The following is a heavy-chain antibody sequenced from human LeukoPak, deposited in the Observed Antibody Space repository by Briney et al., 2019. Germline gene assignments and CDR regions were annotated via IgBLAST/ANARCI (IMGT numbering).Heavy chain of an antibody. J-gene: IGHJ2*01. Sequence: ASVKVSCKPSGYTFTGFYIHWVRQAPGQGLEWMGWISPNSGGTDYAQRFLGRVTMTRDTSISTAYMELSSLRSNDTAVYYCAIQPWGSGNNWYFDLWGRGTLVTVSS. V-gene: IGHV1-2*02. CDR2: ISPNSGGT. D-gene: IGHD7-27*01. CDR1: GYTFTGFY. CDR3: AIQPWGSGNNWYFDL.